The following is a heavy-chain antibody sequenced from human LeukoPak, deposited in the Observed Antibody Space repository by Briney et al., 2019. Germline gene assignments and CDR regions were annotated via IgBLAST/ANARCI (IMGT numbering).Heavy chain of an antibody. CDR2: INHSGYT. CDR1: GESSFSNYY. D-gene: IGHD3-22*01. J-gene: IGHJ4*02. Sequence: SETLSLTCAVYGESSFSNYYWSWIRQTPGGALEWIGEINHSGYTNYNPSLKSRVTLSLDTSKNQFSLRLNSVTAADTAVYYCSRQVVGNDYWGQGTLVTASS. V-gene: IGHV4-34*01. CDR3: SRQVVGNDY.